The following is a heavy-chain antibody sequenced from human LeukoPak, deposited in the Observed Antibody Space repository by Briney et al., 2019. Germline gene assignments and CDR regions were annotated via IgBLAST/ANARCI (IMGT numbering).Heavy chain of an antibody. J-gene: IGHJ4*02. D-gene: IGHD6-6*01. CDR1: GFTFSTYA. CDR2: ISYDGTNK. V-gene: IGHV3-30*04. Sequence: PGRSLRLSCAASGFTFSTYAMHWVRQAPGKGLEWVALISYDGTNKYYADSVKSRFTISRDNSKNTLFLQMNSLRAEDTAVYYCARRRDFDYWGQGTLVAVSS. CDR3: ARRRDFDY.